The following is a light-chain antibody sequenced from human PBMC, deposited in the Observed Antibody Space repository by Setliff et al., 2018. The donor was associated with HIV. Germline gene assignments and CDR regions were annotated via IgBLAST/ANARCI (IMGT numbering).Light chain of an antibody. CDR1: NSDIGSYGF. Sequence: QSVLTQPASVSGSPGQSITISCTGSNSDIGSYGFVSWYQHHPGKAPKLMIYEVTNRPSGVSNRFSASKSGNTASLTISGLRTEDEADYYCSSYTNISTRVFGTGTKVTVL. CDR2: EVT. J-gene: IGLJ1*01. V-gene: IGLV2-14*01. CDR3: SSYTNISTRV.